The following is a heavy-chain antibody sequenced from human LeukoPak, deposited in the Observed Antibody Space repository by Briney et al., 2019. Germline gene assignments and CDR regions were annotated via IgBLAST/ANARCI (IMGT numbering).Heavy chain of an antibody. D-gene: IGHD3-22*01. V-gene: IGHV4-4*07. J-gene: IGHJ4*02. CDR3: SRDQYYYDSSGYYRFDY. Sequence: PSETLSLTCTVSGGSISSYYWSWIRQPAGKGLEWIGRIHTSGSTNYNPSLKSRVSMSVHTSKNQFSLKLSSVTAADAAVYYCSRDQYYYDSSGYYRFDYWGQGTLVTVSS. CDR2: IHTSGST. CDR1: GGSISSYY.